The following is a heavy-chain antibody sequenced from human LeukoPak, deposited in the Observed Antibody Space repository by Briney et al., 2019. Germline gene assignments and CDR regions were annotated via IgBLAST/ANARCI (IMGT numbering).Heavy chain of an antibody. J-gene: IGHJ3*02. Sequence: GGSLRLSCAASGFIFNTYVMHWVRQAPGKGLEWLAFIRYDGSNKNYADSVKGRFTISRDNTKNSLYPQMNSLRAEDTAVYYCAKDGGSDPDSFDIWGQGTMVTVSS. V-gene: IGHV3-30*02. CDR3: AKDGGSDPDSFDI. D-gene: IGHD2-15*01. CDR1: GFIFNTYV. CDR2: IRYDGSNK.